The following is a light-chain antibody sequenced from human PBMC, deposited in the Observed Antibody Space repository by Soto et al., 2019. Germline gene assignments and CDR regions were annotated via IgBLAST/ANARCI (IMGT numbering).Light chain of an antibody. Sequence: EIVLTQSPATVSVSPGESATLSGRASQSVRTYLAWYQQKPGQATRLLIFDASNRATGIPSRFSGSGSGTYFTLTISSLEPEDFAVYYCQQRSHSPPWTCGPGTRVDL. CDR2: DAS. CDR3: QQRSHSPPWT. V-gene: IGKV3-11*01. J-gene: IGKJ3*01. CDR1: QSVRTY.